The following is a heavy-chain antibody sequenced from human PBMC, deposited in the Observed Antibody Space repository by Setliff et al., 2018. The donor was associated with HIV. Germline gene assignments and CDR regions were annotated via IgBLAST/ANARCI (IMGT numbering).Heavy chain of an antibody. J-gene: IGHJ3*01. CDR1: GYTFTKYW. V-gene: IGHV5-51*01. CDR2: FYPGDFDT. CDR3: ARHFSVAGDAFDV. D-gene: IGHD6-19*01. Sequence: GESLKISCRASGYTFTKYWIGWVRQMPGKGLEWMGIFYPGDFDTRYSPSFEGQVTMSAEKSISTAYLRWSSLKASDTAIYYCARHFSVAGDAFDVWGQGTMVTVSS.